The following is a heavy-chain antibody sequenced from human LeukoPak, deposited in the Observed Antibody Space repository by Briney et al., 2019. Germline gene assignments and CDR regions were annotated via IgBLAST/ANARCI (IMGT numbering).Heavy chain of an antibody. CDR3: ARNIVGATFIWFDP. CDR1: GYTFTSYD. Sequence: GASVKVSCKASGYTFTSYDINWVRQATGQGLEWMGWMNPNSGNTGYAQKFQGRVTMTRNTSISTAYMELSSLRSEDTAVYYCARNIVGATFIWFDPWGQGTLVTVSS. V-gene: IGHV1-8*02. J-gene: IGHJ5*02. CDR2: MNPNSGNT. D-gene: IGHD1-26*01.